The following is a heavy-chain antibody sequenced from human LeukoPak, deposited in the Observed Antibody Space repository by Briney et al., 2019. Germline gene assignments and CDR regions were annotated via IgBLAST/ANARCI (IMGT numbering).Heavy chain of an antibody. V-gene: IGHV4-59*05. J-gene: IGHJ5*02. CDR3: SESRRSFDWFDP. Sequence: PSETLSLTCTVSGGSISSYYWSWIRQPAGKGLEWIGSIYYSGSTYYNPSLKSRVTISVDTSKNQFSLKLSSVTAADTAVYYCSESRRSFDWFDPWGQGTLVTVSS. D-gene: IGHD3-9*01. CDR2: IYYSGST. CDR1: GGSISSYY.